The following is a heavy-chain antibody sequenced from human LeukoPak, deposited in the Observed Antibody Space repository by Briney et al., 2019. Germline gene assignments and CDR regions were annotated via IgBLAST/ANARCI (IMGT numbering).Heavy chain of an antibody. V-gene: IGHV1-2*02. D-gene: IGHD4-17*01. CDR1: GYTFTGYY. Sequence: GASVKVSCKASGYTFTGYYMHWVRQAPGQGLEWMGWINPNNGSPTYAQRLQGRVTLTTDTSTTTAYMELRSLTSDDTAIYYCARGGDGDYDYWGQGTLVTVSS. J-gene: IGHJ4*02. CDR3: ARGGDGDYDY. CDR2: INPNNGSP.